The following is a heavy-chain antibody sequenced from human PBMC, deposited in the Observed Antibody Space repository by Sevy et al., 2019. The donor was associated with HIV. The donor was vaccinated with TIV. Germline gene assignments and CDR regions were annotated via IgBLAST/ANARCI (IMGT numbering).Heavy chain of an antibody. D-gene: IGHD1-26*01. CDR2: LSGSGGST. CDR3: AKDRVWELGDAFDI. CDR1: GFTFSSYA. Sequence: GGSLRLSCVASGFTFSSYAMNWVRQAPGKGLEWVSGLSGSGGSTKYADSVKGRFTISRANSKNTLYLQMNSLRAEDTAVYYCAKDRVWELGDAFDIWGQGTMVTVSS. J-gene: IGHJ3*02. V-gene: IGHV3-23*01.